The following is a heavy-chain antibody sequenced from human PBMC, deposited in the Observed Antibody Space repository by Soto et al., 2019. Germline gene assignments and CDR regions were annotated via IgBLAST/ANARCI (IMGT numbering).Heavy chain of an antibody. Sequence: ASVKVSCKVSGYTLTELSMHWVRQAPGKGLEWMGGFDPEDGETIYAQKFQGRVTMTEETSTDTAYMELSSLRSEDTAVYYCATDPGGYSSSYHSWGQGTMVTVSS. J-gene: IGHJ3*01. CDR2: FDPEDGET. V-gene: IGHV1-24*01. CDR1: GYTLTELS. D-gene: IGHD6-6*01. CDR3: ATDPGGYSSSYHS.